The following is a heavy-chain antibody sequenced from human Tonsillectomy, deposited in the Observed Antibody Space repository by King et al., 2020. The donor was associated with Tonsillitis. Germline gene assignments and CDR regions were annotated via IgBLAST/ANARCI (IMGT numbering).Heavy chain of an antibody. J-gene: IGHJ4*02. Sequence: EVQLVESGGGLVQPGLSLRLSCTASGFTFRDYTMNWFRQAPGKGLEWVGFIRSKAYGGTTEYAASVKGRFTISRDDSKSIAYLQMNSLKTEDTAVYYCTRENYNFWSGYSLLDYWGQGTLVTVSS. CDR2: IRSKAYGGTT. CDR1: GFTFRDYT. V-gene: IGHV3-49*03. CDR3: TRENYNFWSGYSLLDY. D-gene: IGHD3-3*01.